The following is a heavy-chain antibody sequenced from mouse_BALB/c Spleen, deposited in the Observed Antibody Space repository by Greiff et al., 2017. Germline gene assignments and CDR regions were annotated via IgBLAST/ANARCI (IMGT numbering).Heavy chain of an antibody. D-gene: IGHD1-1*01. V-gene: IGHV5-6-3*01. CDR1: GFTFSSYG. Sequence: EVMLVESGGGLVQPGGSLKLSCAASGFTFSSYGMSWVRQTPDKRLELVATINSNGGSTYYPDSVKGRFTISRDNAKNTLYLQMSSLKSEDTDMYYCASSSYVYWYFDVWGAGTTVTVSS. CDR2: INSNGGST. CDR3: ASSSYVYWYFDV. J-gene: IGHJ1*01.